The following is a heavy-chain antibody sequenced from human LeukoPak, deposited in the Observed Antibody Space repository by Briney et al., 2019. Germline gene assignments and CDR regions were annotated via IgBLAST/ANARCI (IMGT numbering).Heavy chain of an antibody. Sequence: SETLSLTCTVSGGSISSSSYYWGWIRQPPGKGQEWIGSIYYSGSTYYNPSLKSRVTISVDSSKNQFSLKLSSVTAADTAVYYCARHISDYDILTGYYKPYYYYGMDVWGQGTTVTVSS. D-gene: IGHD3-9*01. CDR3: ARHISDYDILTGYYKPYYYYGMDV. CDR1: GGSISSSSYY. J-gene: IGHJ6*02. V-gene: IGHV4-39*01. CDR2: IYYSGST.